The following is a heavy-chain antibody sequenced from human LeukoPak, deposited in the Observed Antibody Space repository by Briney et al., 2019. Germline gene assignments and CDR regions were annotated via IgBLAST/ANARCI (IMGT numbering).Heavy chain of an antibody. CDR3: ARHVGGSRYYDFWSGYYTDY. Sequence: PSETLSLTCTVSGGSISRGSYFWGWIRQPPGKGLEWIGTIYYSGSSYHNPSLKSRVTISVDTSRNQFSLKLSSVTAADTAVYYCARHVGGSRYYDFWSGYYTDYWGQGTLVTVSS. CDR1: GGSISRGSYF. J-gene: IGHJ4*02. V-gene: IGHV4-39*01. D-gene: IGHD3-3*01. CDR2: IYYSGSS.